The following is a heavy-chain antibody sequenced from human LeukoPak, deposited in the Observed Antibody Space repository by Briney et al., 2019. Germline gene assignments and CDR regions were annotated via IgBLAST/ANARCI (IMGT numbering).Heavy chain of an antibody. V-gene: IGHV4-59*01. CDR2: IYYSGST. CDR1: GGSFSSYY. Sequence: SETLSLTCAVYGGSFSSYYWSWIRQPPGKGLEWIGYIYYSGSTNYNPSLKSRVTISVDTSKNQFSLKLSSVTAADTAVYYCASQEYGDYPLFDYWGQGTLVTVSS. CDR3: ASQEYGDYPLFDY. D-gene: IGHD4-17*01. J-gene: IGHJ4*02.